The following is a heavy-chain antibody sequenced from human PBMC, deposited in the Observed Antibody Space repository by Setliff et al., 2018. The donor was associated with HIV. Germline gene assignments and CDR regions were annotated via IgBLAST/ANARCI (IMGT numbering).Heavy chain of an antibody. CDR1: GGSISSHY. V-gene: IGHV4-59*11. Sequence: SETLSLTCTVSGGSISSHYWGWIRQPPGKGLEWIGYIYYSRSTNYNPSLKSRVTISVAKSKNQVSRKLNSVTAADTAVYYCARRGYYDSSSYNDAFDIWGQGTMVTVSS. CDR2: IYYSRST. CDR3: ARRGYYDSSSYNDAFDI. D-gene: IGHD3-22*01. J-gene: IGHJ3*02.